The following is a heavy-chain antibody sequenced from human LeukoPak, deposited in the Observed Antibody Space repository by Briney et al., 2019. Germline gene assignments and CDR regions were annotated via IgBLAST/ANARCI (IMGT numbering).Heavy chain of an antibody. V-gene: IGHV1-2*02. J-gene: IGHJ6*03. CDR1: GYTFTGYY. CDR3: GGTNYAQKFQGRVTMTRDTSISTAYMELSRLRSDDTAVCYCARVLAAPEMDYYYYMDV. CDR2: FNPNSGGT. Sequence: ASVKVSCKASGYTFTGYYMHWVRQAPGQGLEWMGWFNPNSGGTNYAQKFQGRVPMTRTPPISTATWELTRLSFADRAVVNSGGTNYAQKFQGRVTMTRDTSISTAYMELSRLRSDDTAVCYCARVLAAPEMDYYYYMDVWGKGTTVTVSS. D-gene: IGHD1-26*01.